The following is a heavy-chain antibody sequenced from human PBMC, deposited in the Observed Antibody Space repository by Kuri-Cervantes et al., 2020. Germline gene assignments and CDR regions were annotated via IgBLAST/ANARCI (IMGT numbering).Heavy chain of an antibody. CDR3: ARGWSSRTSFLDY. CDR1: GFTVSSNY. V-gene: IGHV3-53*01. Sequence: GGSLRLSCAAPGFTVSSNYMSWVRQAPGKGLEWVSVIYSGGSTYYADSVKGRFTISRDNSKNSLYLQMNSLRAEDTAVYYCARGWSSRTSFLDYWGQGTLVTVSS. D-gene: IGHD3-16*02. CDR2: IYSGGST. J-gene: IGHJ4*02.